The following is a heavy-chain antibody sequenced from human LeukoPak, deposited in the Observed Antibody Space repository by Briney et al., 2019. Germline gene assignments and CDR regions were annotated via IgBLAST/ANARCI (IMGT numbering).Heavy chain of an antibody. CDR2: IYPRDGST. V-gene: IGHV1-46*01. J-gene: IGHJ4*02. CDR1: GYTFTSDY. CDR3: ARDQEGFDY. Sequence: ASVKVSCKASGYTFTSDYIHWVRQAPGQGLEWMGMIYPRDGSTSYAQKFQGRVTVTRDTSTSTVHMELSGLRSEDTAVYYCARDQEGFDYWGQGTLVTVSS.